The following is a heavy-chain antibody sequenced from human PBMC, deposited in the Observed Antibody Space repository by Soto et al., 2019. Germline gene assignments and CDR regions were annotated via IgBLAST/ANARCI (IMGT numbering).Heavy chain of an antibody. Sequence: PSETQSLTYTVSGGSIISSSDYWGWISQPPGKGLEWIGSIYYSGSTYYNPSLKSRVTISVDTSKNQFSLKLSSVTAADTAVYYCARHNGITIFGTPVGYFDYWGQGTLVTVSS. CDR2: IYYSGST. J-gene: IGHJ4*02. V-gene: IGHV4-39*01. CDR1: GGSIISSSDY. D-gene: IGHD3-3*01. CDR3: ARHNGITIFGTPVGYFDY.